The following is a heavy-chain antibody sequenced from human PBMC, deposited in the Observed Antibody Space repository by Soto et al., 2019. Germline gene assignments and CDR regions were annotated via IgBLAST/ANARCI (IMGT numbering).Heavy chain of an antibody. CDR3: ARSSAYVGFDY. V-gene: IGHV4-30-4*01. CDR2: IYYSGYT. CDR1: GDSFSSADYK. J-gene: IGHJ4*02. D-gene: IGHD5-12*01. Sequence: QVQLQESGPGLVKPSQTLSLTCTVSGDSFSSADYKWSWIRQPPGKGLEWIGYIYYSGYTYNNPSLKSRLTMSVETSKNHFFLTLSSVTAADPAVYYWARSSAYVGFDYWGQGTLVIVS.